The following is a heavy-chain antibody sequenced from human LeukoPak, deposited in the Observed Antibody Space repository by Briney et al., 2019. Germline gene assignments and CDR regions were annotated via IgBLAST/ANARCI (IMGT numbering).Heavy chain of an antibody. CDR3: ARVGGSGSEDAFDI. CDR2: INPNSGGT. Sequence: ASVKVPCKASGYTFTGYYMHWVRQAPGQGLEWMGWINPNSGGTNYAQKFQGRVTMTRDTSISTAYMELSRLRSDDTAVYYCARVGGSGSEDAFDIWGQGTMVTVSS. D-gene: IGHD3-10*01. J-gene: IGHJ3*02. CDR1: GYTFTGYY. V-gene: IGHV1-2*02.